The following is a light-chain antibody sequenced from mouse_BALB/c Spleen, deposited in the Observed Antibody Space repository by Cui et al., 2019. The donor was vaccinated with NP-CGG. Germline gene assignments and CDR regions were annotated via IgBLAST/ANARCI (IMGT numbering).Light chain of an antibody. CDR2: GTN. J-gene: IGLJ1*01. CDR1: TGAVTTSNY. Sequence: QAVVTQGSALTKSPGETVTLTCRSSTGAVTTSNYANWVQEKPDHLFTGLIGGTNNRAPGVPARFSGSLIGDKAALTITGAQTEDEAIYFCALWYSNHWVFGGGTKLTVL. V-gene: IGLV1*01. CDR3: ALWYSNHWV.